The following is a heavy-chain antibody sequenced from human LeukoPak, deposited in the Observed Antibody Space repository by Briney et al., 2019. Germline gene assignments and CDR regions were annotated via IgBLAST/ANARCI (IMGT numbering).Heavy chain of an antibody. Sequence: GGSLRLSCAASGFTFSSYWMHWVRQAPGKGLVWVSRINSDGSSTSYADSVKGRFTISRDNAKNTLYLQMNSLRAKDTAVYYCARVVYSGYDRASVYFDYWGQGTLVTVSS. J-gene: IGHJ4*02. CDR3: ARVVYSGYDRASVYFDY. V-gene: IGHV3-74*01. CDR2: INSDGSST. D-gene: IGHD5-12*01. CDR1: GFTFSSYW.